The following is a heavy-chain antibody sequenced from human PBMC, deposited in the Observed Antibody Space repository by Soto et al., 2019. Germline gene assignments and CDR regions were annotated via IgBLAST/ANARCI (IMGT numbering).Heavy chain of an antibody. CDR1: GGTFNNYA. J-gene: IGHJ4*02. Sequence: QVQLVQSGAEVKKPGSSVKVSCKASGGTFNNYAISWVRQAPGQGLEWMGGIIPIIGTADYAHKFQGRLAISADESKGTTFLVLCSLRSEDPALYYWTRGGVDVVATSAFDYWGQGTLVTVSS. CDR2: IIPIIGTA. V-gene: IGHV1-69*01. D-gene: IGHD5-12*01. CDR3: TRGGVDVVATSAFDY.